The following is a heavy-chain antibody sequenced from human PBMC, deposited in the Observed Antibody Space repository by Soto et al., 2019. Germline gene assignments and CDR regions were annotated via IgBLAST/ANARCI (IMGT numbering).Heavy chain of an antibody. D-gene: IGHD2-2*01. V-gene: IGHV3-7*01. CDR2: IKQDGSET. J-gene: IGHJ6*03. Sequence: EVHLVEYGGGLVQPGGSLRLSCAASGFTFSGHWMSWVRQAPGKGLEWVAHIKQDGSETFYVGSVKGRFTISRDNAKNSLDLQMNSLRAEGTALYYCARDRAFCSGTNCRRGSIYYYYMDVWGNGTTVTVSS. CDR1: GFTFSGHW. CDR3: ARDRAFCSGTNCRRGSIYYYYMDV.